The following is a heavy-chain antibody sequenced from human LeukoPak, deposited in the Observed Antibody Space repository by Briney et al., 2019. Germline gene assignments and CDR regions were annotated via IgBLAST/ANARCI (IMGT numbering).Heavy chain of an antibody. Sequence: SETLSLTCAVYGGSFSGYYWSWIRQPPGKGLEWIGEINHSGSTNYNPSLKSRVTISVDTSKNQFSLKLSSVTAADTAVYYCAGSGRGGKGKEAAAPGGMDFGAKGPRSPSPQ. CDR1: GGSFSGYY. V-gene: IGHV4-34*01. CDR2: INHSGST. J-gene: IGHJ6*04. CDR3: AGSGRGGKGKEAAAPGGMD. D-gene: IGHD6-25*01.